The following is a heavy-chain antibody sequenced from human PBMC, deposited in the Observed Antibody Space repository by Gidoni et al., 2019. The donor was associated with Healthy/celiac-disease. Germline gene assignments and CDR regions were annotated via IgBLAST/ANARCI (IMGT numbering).Heavy chain of an antibody. CDR2: IYSGGST. J-gene: IGHJ4*02. Sequence: EVQLVESGGGLVQPGGSLRLSCAASGFTVSSNYMSWVRQAPGKGLEWVSVIYSGGSTYYADSVKGRFTISRDNSKNTLYLQMNSLRAEDTAVYYCARESSYYDSRYWGQGTLVTVSS. CDR1: GFTVSSNY. CDR3: ARESSYYDSRY. V-gene: IGHV3-66*01. D-gene: IGHD3-22*01.